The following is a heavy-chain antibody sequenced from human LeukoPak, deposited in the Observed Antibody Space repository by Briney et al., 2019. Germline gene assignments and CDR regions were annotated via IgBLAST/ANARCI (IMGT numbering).Heavy chain of an antibody. V-gene: IGHV4-30-4*08. CDR1: DDSIRNNYY. CDR2: IYHSGNT. Sequence: PSEALSLTCAVSDDSIRNNYYWSWIRQPPGKGLEWIGYIYHSGNTYYNPSLKSRLTISVDTPRNQFSLKLRSVTAADTAVYYCARGGTRITIVGVVINDFDYWGQGTLVTVSS. CDR3: ARGGTRITIVGVVINDFDY. J-gene: IGHJ4*02. D-gene: IGHD3-3*01.